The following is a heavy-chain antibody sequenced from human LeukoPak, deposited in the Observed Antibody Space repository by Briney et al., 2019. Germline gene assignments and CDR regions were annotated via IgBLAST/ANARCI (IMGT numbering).Heavy chain of an antibody. D-gene: IGHD3-22*01. J-gene: IGHJ5*02. CDR1: GGSISSGDYY. Sequence: SETLSLTCTVSGGSISSGDYYWSWIRQPPGKGLEWIGYTYYSGSTYYNPSLKNRVSISVDTSKNQFSLNLSSVTAADTAVYHCARPYYYDSRIDPWGQGTLVTVSS. CDR3: ARPYYYDSRIDP. CDR2: TYYSGST. V-gene: IGHV4-30-4*01.